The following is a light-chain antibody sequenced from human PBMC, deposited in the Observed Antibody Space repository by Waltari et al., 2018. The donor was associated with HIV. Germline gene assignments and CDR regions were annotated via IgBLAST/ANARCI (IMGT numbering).Light chain of an antibody. CDR3: QSYDSRLGVL. CDR1: SSNIGPSYD. J-gene: IGLJ2*01. CDR2: DNN. Sequence: QSVLTQPPSVSGAPGQRVTISCTGSSSNIGPSYDLHWYQQLPGTAPKLLIYDNNNRPSGVPDRFSGSKSGTSASLAITGLQAEDEADYYCQSYDSRLGVLFGGGTKLTVL. V-gene: IGLV1-40*01.